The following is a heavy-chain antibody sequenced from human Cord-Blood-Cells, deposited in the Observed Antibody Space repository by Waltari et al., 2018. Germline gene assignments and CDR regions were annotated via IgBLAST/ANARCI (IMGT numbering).Heavy chain of an antibody. Sequence: QVPLVQSGAEVKKPGASVKVSCKASGYTFTGYYMHWVRQAPGQGLEWMGWINPNSGGTNYAQKFQGRVTMTRDTSISTAYMELSRLRSDDTAVYYCARVLQNYDFWSGYYFQHWGQGTLVTVSS. CDR1: GYTFTGYY. CDR3: ARVLQNYDFWSGYYFQH. CDR2: INPNSGGT. D-gene: IGHD3-3*01. J-gene: IGHJ1*01. V-gene: IGHV1-2*02.